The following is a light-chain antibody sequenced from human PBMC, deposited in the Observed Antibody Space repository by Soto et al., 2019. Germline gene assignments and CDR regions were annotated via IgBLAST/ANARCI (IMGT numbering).Light chain of an antibody. J-gene: IGLJ1*01. V-gene: IGLV2-23*01. CDR1: SSDVGSYNL. CDR2: DDS. Sequence: QSALTQPASVSGSPGQSITISCTGTSSDVGSYNLVSWYQQHPGKAPKVMIYDDSKRPSGVSDRFSGSKSGNTASLTISGLQAEDEADYYCCSYAGRTIFYVFGTGTKVTVL. CDR3: CSYAGRTIFYV.